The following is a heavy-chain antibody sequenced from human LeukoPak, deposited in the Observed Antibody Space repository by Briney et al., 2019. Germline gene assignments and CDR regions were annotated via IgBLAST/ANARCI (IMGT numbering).Heavy chain of an antibody. Sequence: GGSLRLSCAASGLTFDDYGMNWVRQAPGKGLEWVSGINWNGGSTGYADSVKGRFTISRDNAKNSLYLQMNSLRAEDTALYYCARVSRYGSGSLFDYWGQGTLVTVSS. CDR3: ARVSRYGSGSLFDY. CDR2: INWNGGST. V-gene: IGHV3-20*04. D-gene: IGHD3-10*01. J-gene: IGHJ4*02. CDR1: GLTFDDYG.